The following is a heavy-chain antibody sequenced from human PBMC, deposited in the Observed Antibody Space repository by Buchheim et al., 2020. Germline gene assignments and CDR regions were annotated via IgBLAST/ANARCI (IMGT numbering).Heavy chain of an antibody. CDR1: GFTFSSYE. V-gene: IGHV3-48*03. Sequence: EVQLVESGGGLVQPGGSLRLSCAASGFTFSSYEMNWVRQAPGKGLEWVSYISSSGSTIYYADSVKGRFTISRDNAKHSLYLQLNSLRAEYTAFYYCAGESVVGRIDYWGQGTL. CDR2: ISSSGSTI. D-gene: IGHD2-21*01. J-gene: IGHJ4*02. CDR3: AGESVVGRIDY.